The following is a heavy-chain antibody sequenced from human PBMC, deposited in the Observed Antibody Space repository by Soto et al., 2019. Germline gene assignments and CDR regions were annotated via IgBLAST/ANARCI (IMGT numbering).Heavy chain of an antibody. Sequence: SETLSLTCTVSGGSIISYYWSWIRQPPGKGLEWIGYIYYSGSTNYNPSLKSRVTISVDTSKNQFPLKLSSVTAADTAVYYCAGGGHSATETPPYYYYVAVGGKGTTFTVSS. V-gene: IGHV4-59*01. CDR1: GGSIISYY. CDR3: AGGGHSATETPPYYYYVAV. J-gene: IGHJ6*03. D-gene: IGHD2-15*01. CDR2: IYYSGST.